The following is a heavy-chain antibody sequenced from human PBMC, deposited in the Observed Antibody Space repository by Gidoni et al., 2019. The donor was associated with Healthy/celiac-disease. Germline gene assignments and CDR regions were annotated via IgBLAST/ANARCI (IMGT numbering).Heavy chain of an antibody. CDR1: GFTVSSNY. CDR3: ATFPLIAVADGYGMDV. Sequence: EVQLVESGGGLVQPGGSLRLSCAASGFTVSSNYMSWVRQAPGKGLEWVSVIYSGGSTYYADSVKGRFTISRDNSKNTLYLQMNSLRAEDTAVYYCATFPLIAVADGYGMDVWGQGTTVTVSS. V-gene: IGHV3-66*01. CDR2: IYSGGST. D-gene: IGHD6-19*01. J-gene: IGHJ6*02.